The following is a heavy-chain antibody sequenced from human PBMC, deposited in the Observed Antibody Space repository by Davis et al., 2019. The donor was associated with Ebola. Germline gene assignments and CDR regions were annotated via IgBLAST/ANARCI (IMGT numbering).Heavy chain of an antibody. CDR3: ARGMTTFDY. V-gene: IGHV4-59*01. J-gene: IGHJ4*02. CDR1: GGSISSYY. CDR2: MFYNGGV. D-gene: IGHD4-17*01. Sequence: SETLSLTCTVSGGSISSYYWTWIRQPPGKGLEWIAYMFYNGGVNYNPSLKSRVTISIDTSRNQFSLKLSSVTAADTAVYYCARGMTTFDYWGQGTLVTVSS.